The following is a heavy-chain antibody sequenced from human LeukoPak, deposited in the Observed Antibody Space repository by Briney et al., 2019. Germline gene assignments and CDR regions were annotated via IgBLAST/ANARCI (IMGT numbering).Heavy chain of an antibody. D-gene: IGHD5-24*01. CDR1: GGSISSYY. J-gene: IGHJ3*02. CDR2: IYYSGST. V-gene: IGHV4-59*01. CDR3: ARQFTSADAFDI. Sequence: SETLSLTCTVSGGSISSYYWSWIRQLPGKGLEWIGYIYYSGSTNYNPSLKSRVTISVDTSKNQFSLKLSSVTAADTVVYYCARQFTSADAFDIWGQGTMVTVSS.